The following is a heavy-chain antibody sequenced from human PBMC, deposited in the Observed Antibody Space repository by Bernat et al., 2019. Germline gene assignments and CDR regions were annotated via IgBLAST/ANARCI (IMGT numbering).Heavy chain of an antibody. Sequence: EVQLVESGGGLVQPGGSLRFSWAASGFTFSSYAMTWVRQAPGKGLGWVSVISGSGGKTYYADYVKGRFTITRDNSKNTLYLQMNSLRAEDTAVYYCAKQSESYGDSRIDYWGQGTLVTVSS. CDR1: GFTFSSYA. CDR3: AKQSESYGDSRIDY. CDR2: ISGSGGKT. J-gene: IGHJ4*02. V-gene: IGHV3-23*04. D-gene: IGHD4-17*01.